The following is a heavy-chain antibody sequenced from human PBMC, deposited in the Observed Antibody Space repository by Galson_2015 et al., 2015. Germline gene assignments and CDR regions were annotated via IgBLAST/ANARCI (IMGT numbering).Heavy chain of an antibody. Sequence: PNSGGTNYAQKFQGWAAMTRDTSSSTAYMDLTRLTSDDTAVYYCARGAATHYFDHWGQGTLVTVSS. CDR2: PNSGGT. D-gene: IGHD3-16*01. V-gene: IGHV1-2*04. CDR3: ARGAATHYFDH. J-gene: IGHJ4*02.